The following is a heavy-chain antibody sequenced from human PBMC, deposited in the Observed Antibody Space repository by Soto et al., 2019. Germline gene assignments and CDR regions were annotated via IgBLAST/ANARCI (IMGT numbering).Heavy chain of an antibody. CDR1: GGTFSSYT. CDR2: IIPILGIA. CDR3: ALARGYSEYWYFDL. Sequence: QVQLVQSGAEVKKPGSSVKVSCKASGGTFSSYTISWVRQAPGQGLEWMGRIIPILGIANYAQKFQGRVTITADKSTSTAYMELSSLRSEDTAVYYCALARGYSEYWYFDLWGRGTLFSDSA. V-gene: IGHV1-69*02. J-gene: IGHJ2*01. D-gene: IGHD5-18*01.